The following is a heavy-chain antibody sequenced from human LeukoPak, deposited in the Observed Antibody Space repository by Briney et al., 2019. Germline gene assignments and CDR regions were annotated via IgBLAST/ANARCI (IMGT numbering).Heavy chain of an antibody. Sequence: SSETLSLTCTVSGGSISSYYWSWIRQPAGKGLEWIGRIYTSGSTNYNPSLKSRVTMPVDTSKNQFSLKLGSVTAADTAVYYCARDHDFWSGPGYYYYYMDVWGKGTTVTVSS. V-gene: IGHV4-4*07. CDR3: ARDHDFWSGPGYYYYYMDV. CDR2: IYTSGST. D-gene: IGHD3-3*01. J-gene: IGHJ6*03. CDR1: GGSISSYY.